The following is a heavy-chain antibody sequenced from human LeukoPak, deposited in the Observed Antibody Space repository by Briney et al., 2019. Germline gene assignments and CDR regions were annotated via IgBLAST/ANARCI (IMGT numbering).Heavy chain of an antibody. V-gene: IGHV6-1*01. CDR3: ARGARGSSTSGDYYGMDV. J-gene: IGHJ6*02. CDR1: GDSVSSNSAA. CDR2: TYYRSKWYN. D-gene: IGHD2-2*01. Sequence: SQTLSLTCAISGDSVSSNSAAWNWIRQAPSRGLEWLGRTYYRSKWYNDYAVSVKSRITINPDTSKNQFSQQLNSVTPEDTAVYYCARGARGSSTSGDYYGMDVWGQGTTVTVSS.